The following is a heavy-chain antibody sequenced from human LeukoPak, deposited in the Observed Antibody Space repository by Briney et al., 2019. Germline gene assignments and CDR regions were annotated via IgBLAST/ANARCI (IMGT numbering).Heavy chain of an antibody. CDR2: IYYSGST. J-gene: IGHJ4*02. Sequence: SETLSLTCTVSGGSISSSSYSWGWIRQPPGKGLEWIGSIYYSGSTYYNPSLKSRVTISVDTSKNQFSLKLSSVTAADTAVYYCARHSMVYAIFDYWGQGTLVTVSS. D-gene: IGHD2-8*01. CDR1: GGSISSSSYS. CDR3: ARHSMVYAIFDY. V-gene: IGHV4-39*01.